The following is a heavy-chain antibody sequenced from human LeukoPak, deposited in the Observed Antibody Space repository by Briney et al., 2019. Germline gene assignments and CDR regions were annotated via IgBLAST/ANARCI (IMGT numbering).Heavy chain of an antibody. J-gene: IGHJ4*02. D-gene: IGHD3-22*01. Sequence: SETLSLTCAVYGGSFSGYYWSWIRQPPGKGLEWIGEINHSGSPNYNPSLKSRVTISVDTSKNQFSLNLSSVTAADTAVYYCASESYYDSSGRVHYFDYWGQGTLVTVSS. CDR1: GGSFSGYY. V-gene: IGHV4-34*01. CDR2: INHSGSP. CDR3: ASESYYDSSGRVHYFDY.